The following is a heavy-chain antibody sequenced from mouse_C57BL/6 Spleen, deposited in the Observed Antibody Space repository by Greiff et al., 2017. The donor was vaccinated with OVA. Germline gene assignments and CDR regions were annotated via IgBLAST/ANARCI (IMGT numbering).Heavy chain of an antibody. J-gene: IGHJ4*01. CDR1: GYTFTDYN. Sequence: EVQLQQSGPELVKPGASVKIPCKASGYTFTDYNMDWVKQSHGKSLEWIGDINPNNGGTIYNQKFKGKATLTVDKSSSTAYMELRSLTSEDTAVYYCAREGYDGYDRHYYAMDYWGQGTSVTVSS. V-gene: IGHV1-18*01. D-gene: IGHD2-3*01. CDR3: AREGYDGYDRHYYAMDY. CDR2: INPNNGGT.